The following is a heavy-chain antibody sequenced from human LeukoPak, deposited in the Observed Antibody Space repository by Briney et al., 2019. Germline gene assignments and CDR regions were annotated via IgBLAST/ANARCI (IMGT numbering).Heavy chain of an antibody. CDR3: AREYGSGPYTFGY. Sequence: SETLSLTCTVSGGSISSYYWSWIRQPPGKGLEWIGYIYYSGSTNYNPSLKSRVTISVDTSKNQFSLKLSSVTAAETAVYYCAREYGSGPYTFGYWGQRTLVTVSS. CDR1: GGSISSYY. CDR2: IYYSGST. J-gene: IGHJ4*02. V-gene: IGHV4-59*01. D-gene: IGHD3-10*01.